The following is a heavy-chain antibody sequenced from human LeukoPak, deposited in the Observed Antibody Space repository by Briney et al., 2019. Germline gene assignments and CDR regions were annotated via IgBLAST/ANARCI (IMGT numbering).Heavy chain of an antibody. CDR2: INHSGSN. J-gene: IGHJ6*04. CDR3: AGTVPSGYDLAMDV. CDR1: GGTFSGYY. Sequence: SETLSLTCDVYGGTFSGYYWSWIRQPPGQGLEWIGEINHSGSNKDNPSLMSGVTISVDTTKNHFSLKVSSVITADKAAFYYAGTVPSGYDLAMDVWGKGTTVTVSS. D-gene: IGHD5-12*01. V-gene: IGHV4-34*08.